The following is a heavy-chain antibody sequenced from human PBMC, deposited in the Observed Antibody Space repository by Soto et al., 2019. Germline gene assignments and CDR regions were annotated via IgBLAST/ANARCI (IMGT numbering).Heavy chain of an antibody. CDR3: AKDFYSDGYSYYIDY. CDR2: ISLDGKNE. J-gene: IGHJ4*02. D-gene: IGHD3-10*01. CDR1: GCTFNDYA. Sequence: GGSLRRSCVASGCTFNDYAMYWVRQASGKGLEWVSLISLDGKNEFYAASVKGRFTISSDNSNDILYLQMNSLRGEDSALYYCAKDFYSDGYSYYIDYRGQGTLVTDS. V-gene: IGHV3-43D*04.